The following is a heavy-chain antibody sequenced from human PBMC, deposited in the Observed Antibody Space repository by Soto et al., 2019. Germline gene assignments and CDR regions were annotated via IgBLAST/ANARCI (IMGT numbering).Heavy chain of an antibody. D-gene: IGHD5-12*01. CDR1: GGTFSSYA. V-gene: IGHV1-69*01. CDR3: ARDRGEMATTYYYYYGMDV. Sequence: QVQLVQSGAEVKKPGSSVKVSCKASGGTFSSYAISWVRQAPGQGLEWMGGIIPIFGTANYAQKFQGRVTITADESTNTAYMELSSLRSEDTAVYYCARDRGEMATTYYYYYGMDVWGQGTTVTVSS. CDR2: IIPIFGTA. J-gene: IGHJ6*02.